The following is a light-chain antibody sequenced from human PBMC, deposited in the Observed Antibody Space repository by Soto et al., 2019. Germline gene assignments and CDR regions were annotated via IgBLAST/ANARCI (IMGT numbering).Light chain of an antibody. CDR2: LVS. CDR1: SSDVGGYNY. J-gene: IGLJ1*01. Sequence: QSALTQPRSVSGSPGQSVTISCTGTSSDVGGYNYVSWYQQHPGKAPKVMIYLVSKRPSGVPDRFSGSKSGNTASLTISGLQAEDEADYCCCSYAGNYIYVFGTGTKLTVL. V-gene: IGLV2-11*01. CDR3: CSYAGNYIYV.